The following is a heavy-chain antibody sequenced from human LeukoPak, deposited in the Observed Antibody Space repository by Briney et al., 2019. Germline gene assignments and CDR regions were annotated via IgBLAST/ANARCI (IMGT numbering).Heavy chain of an antibody. CDR1: GGSFCGYY. J-gene: IGHJ4*02. D-gene: IGHD3-22*01. V-gene: IGHV4-34*01. CDR2: INHSGRT. CDR3: ARVTSQDYYDSSGYSCPFHY. Sequence: SETLAGKRADYGGSFCGYYWSWIRQPPGKGLEWIGEINHSGRTNYNPSLKSRVTISVDTSKNQFSLKLSSVTAADTAVYYCARVTSQDYYDSSGYSCPFHYWGQGALPTVSS.